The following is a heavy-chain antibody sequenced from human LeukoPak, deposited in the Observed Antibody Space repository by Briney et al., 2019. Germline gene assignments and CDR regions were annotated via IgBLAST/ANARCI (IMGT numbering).Heavy chain of an antibody. CDR2: IKQDGSEK. CDR3: ARDYNYYDSSGDYYYYYMDV. J-gene: IGHJ6*03. V-gene: IGHV3-7*01. Sequence: PGGSLRLSCTASGFTFGDYAMSWVRQAPGKGLECVANIKQDGSEKYYVDSVKGRFTISRDNAKNSLYLQMNSLRAEDTAVYYCARDYNYYDSSGDYYYYYMDVWGKGTTVTISS. D-gene: IGHD3-22*01. CDR1: GFTFGDYA.